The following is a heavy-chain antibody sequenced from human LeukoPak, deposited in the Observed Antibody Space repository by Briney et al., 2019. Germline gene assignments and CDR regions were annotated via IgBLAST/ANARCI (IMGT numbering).Heavy chain of an antibody. J-gene: IGHJ6*02. CDR3: ARDTSAWRYGMDV. V-gene: IGHV3-7*01. Sequence: PGGSLRLSCETSGFTFSSHWMSWVRQAPGKGLEWVAIIKQDGSEKDYVDSVTGRFTISRDNAENSLYLQMNSLRDEDTAVYYCARDTSAWRYGMDVWGQGTTVTVSS. CDR2: IKQDGSEK. D-gene: IGHD6-19*01. CDR1: GFTFSSHW.